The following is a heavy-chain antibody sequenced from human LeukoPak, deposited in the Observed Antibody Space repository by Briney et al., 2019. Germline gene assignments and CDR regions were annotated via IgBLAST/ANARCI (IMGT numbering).Heavy chain of an antibody. D-gene: IGHD4-17*01. J-gene: IGHJ5*02. CDR3: AKMTTVDWFDP. Sequence: SETLSLTCTVSGGSISSSSYYWGWIRQPPGKGLEWIGNIYYSGSAYYNPSLNSRATISVDASKNQFSLKLNSVTAADTAIYYCAKMTTVDWFDPWGQGTLVTVSS. V-gene: IGHV4-39*01. CDR1: GGSISSSSYY. CDR2: IYYSGSA.